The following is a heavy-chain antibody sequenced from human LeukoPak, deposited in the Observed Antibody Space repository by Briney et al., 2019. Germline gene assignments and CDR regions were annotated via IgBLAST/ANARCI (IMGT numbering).Heavy chain of an antibody. CDR2: VKTDGNT. V-gene: IGHV4-4*07. D-gene: IGHD6-19*01. J-gene: IGHJ4*02. CDR1: GGSVTSHH. CDR3: GGRDEGTGWSFDY. Sequence: SETLSLTCIVSGGSVTSHHWSWIRQPAGNRLEWLGQVKTDGNTNYNPSLKSRVAISVDTFRNRCSLELTSVTVADTAIYFCGGRDEGTGWSFDYWGRGALVTVSS.